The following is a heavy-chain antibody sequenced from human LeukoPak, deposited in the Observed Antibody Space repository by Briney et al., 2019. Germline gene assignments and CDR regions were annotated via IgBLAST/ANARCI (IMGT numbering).Heavy chain of an antibody. CDR1: GDSVSSNSAA. V-gene: IGHV6-1*01. CDR3: ARDGLDDYGAEAPFDY. CDR2: TYYRSKWYN. Sequence: SQTLSLTCAISGDSVSSNSAAWNWIRQSPSRGLEWLGRTYYRSKWYNDYAVSVKSRITINPDTSKSQFSPQLNSVTPEDTAVYYCARDGLDDYGAEAPFDYWGQGTLVTVSS. D-gene: IGHD4-17*01. J-gene: IGHJ4*02.